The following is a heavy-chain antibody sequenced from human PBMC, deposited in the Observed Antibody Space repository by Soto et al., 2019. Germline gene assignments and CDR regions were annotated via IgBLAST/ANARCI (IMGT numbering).Heavy chain of an antibody. V-gene: IGHV2-70*01. CDR2: IDWDDDK. CDR1: GFSLSTSGMC. J-gene: IGHJ6*02. Sequence: SGPTLVNPTQTLTLTCTFSGFSLSTSGMCVSWIRQPPGKALEWLALIDWDDDKYYSTSLKTRLTISKDTSKNQVVLTMTNMDPVDTATYYCARVPDYYYYYGMDVWGQGTTVTVSS. CDR3: ARVPDYYYYYGMDV.